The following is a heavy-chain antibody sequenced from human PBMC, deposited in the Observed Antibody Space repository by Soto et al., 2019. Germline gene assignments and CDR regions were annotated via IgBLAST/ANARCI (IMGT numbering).Heavy chain of an antibody. CDR1: GFTFSSYG. Sequence: PGGSLRLSCAASGFTFSSYGMHWVRQAPGKGLEWVAVISYDGSNKYYADSVKGRFTISRDNSKNTLYLQMNSLRAEDTAVYYCAKARRPNPSSRDGFDAFDIWGQGTMVTVSS. CDR3: AKARRPNPSSRDGFDAFDI. CDR2: ISYDGSNK. D-gene: IGHD6-13*01. V-gene: IGHV3-30*18. J-gene: IGHJ3*02.